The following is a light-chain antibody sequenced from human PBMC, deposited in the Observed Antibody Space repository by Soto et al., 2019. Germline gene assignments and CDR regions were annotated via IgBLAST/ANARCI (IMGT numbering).Light chain of an antibody. V-gene: IGLV2-8*01. Sequence: QSALTQPPSASGSPGQSVTISCTGTSSDVGSYNYVSWYQQHPGKAPKLIIYEVSRRPSGVPDRFSGSKSGNTASLTVSGLQTEDEADYYCSSAFAFGTGTKLTVL. CDR1: SSDVGSYNY. CDR3: SSAFA. J-gene: IGLJ1*01. CDR2: EVS.